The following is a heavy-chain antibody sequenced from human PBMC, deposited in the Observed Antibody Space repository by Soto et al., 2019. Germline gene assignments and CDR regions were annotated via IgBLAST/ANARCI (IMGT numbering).Heavy chain of an antibody. V-gene: IGHV5-51*01. J-gene: IGHJ4*02. Sequence: GESLKISCKSYGYSFTTYWIAWVRQMPGKGLEWMGSIHPGESDTRYSPSFQGQVTISADTSITTAYLQWSSLKASDSAMYYCARGLTSISTSYYSDYWGQGTEVTVSS. D-gene: IGHD3-10*01. CDR1: GYSFTTYW. CDR3: ARGLTSISTSYYSDY. CDR2: IHPGESDT.